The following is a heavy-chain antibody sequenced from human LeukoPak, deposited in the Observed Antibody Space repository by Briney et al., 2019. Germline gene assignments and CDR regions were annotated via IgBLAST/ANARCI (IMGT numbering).Heavy chain of an antibody. CDR1: GGTFSSYA. CDR3: ARDQFPARALDP. Sequence: SVKVSCKASGGTFSSYAISWVRQAPGQGLEWMGGIIPIFGTANYAQKFQGRVTITADESTSTAYMELSSLRSEDTAVYYCARDQFPARALDPWGQGTLVTVPS. CDR2: IIPIFGTA. J-gene: IGHJ5*02. V-gene: IGHV1-69*13.